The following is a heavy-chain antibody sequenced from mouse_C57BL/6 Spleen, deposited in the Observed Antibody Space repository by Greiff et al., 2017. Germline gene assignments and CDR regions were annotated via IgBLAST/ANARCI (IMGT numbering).Heavy chain of an antibody. CDR3: ARGSYGY. D-gene: IGHD1-1*02. Sequence: DVKLVESGGGLVKPGGSLKLSCAASGFTFSDYGMHWVRQAPEKGLEWVAYISSGSSTIYYADTVKGRFTISRDNAKNTLCLQMTSLRSEDTAMYYCARGSYGYWGQGTTLTVSS. V-gene: IGHV5-17*01. CDR1: GFTFSDYG. CDR2: ISSGSSTI. J-gene: IGHJ2*01.